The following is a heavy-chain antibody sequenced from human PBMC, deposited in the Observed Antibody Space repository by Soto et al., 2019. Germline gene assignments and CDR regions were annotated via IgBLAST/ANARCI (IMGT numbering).Heavy chain of an antibody. J-gene: IGHJ4*02. CDR3: AKDTYYDFWSGYSNRFDY. V-gene: IGHV3-9*01. CDR1: GFTFDDYA. Sequence: GGSLRLSCAASGFTFDDYAMHWVRQAPGKGLEWVSGISWNSGSIGYADSVKGRFTISRDSAKNSLYLQMNSLRAEDTALYYCAKDTYYDFWSGYSNRFDYWGQGTLVTVSS. CDR2: ISWNSGSI. D-gene: IGHD3-3*01.